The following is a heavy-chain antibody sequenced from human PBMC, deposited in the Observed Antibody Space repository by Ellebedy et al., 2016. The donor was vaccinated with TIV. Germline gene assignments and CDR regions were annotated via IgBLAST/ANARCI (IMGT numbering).Heavy chain of an antibody. CDR3: ARQRREGYNAYWFFDL. J-gene: IGHJ2*01. V-gene: IGHV4-59*01. Sequence: MPSETLSLTCAVYDNYFRGFCWAWIRQPPGKALEWIGYVFHNGNTNFTPSLKGRVTMSVDTSKNQFSLKVPSVTAADPAVYYCARQRREGYNAYWFFDLWGRGTLVTVSS. CDR1: DNYFRGFC. CDR2: VFHNGNT. D-gene: IGHD5-24*01.